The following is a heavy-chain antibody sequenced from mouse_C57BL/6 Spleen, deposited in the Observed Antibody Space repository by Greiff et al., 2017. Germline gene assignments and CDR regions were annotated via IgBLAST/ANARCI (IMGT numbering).Heavy chain of an antibody. Sequence: EVQVVESGGGLVKPGGSLKLSCAASGFTFSSYAMSWVRQTPDKRLEWVATISDGGSYIYYPDNVKGRFTISRDNAKNNLYLQMSHLKSEDTAMYYCAREITGRFAYWGQGTLVTVSA. D-gene: IGHD2-4*01. CDR2: ISDGGSYI. CDR1: GFTFSSYA. CDR3: AREITGRFAY. J-gene: IGHJ3*01. V-gene: IGHV5-4*01.